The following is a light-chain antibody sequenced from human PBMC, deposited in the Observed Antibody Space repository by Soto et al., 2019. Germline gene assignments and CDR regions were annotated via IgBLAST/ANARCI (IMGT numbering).Light chain of an antibody. CDR3: SSFTTTNTLV. V-gene: IGLV2-14*01. CDR1: SSDVGAYNY. CDR2: DVS. J-gene: IGLJ2*01. Sequence: QSALTQPASVSGSPGQSITISCTGTSSDVGAYNYVSWYQQHPGKAPKLMIYDVSSRPSGVSNRFSGSKSGNTASLTISGLLADDEGDYSCSSFTTTNTLVFGGGTKLTVL.